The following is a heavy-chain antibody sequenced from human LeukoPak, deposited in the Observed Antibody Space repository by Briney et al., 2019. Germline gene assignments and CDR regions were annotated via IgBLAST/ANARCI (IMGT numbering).Heavy chain of an antibody. J-gene: IGHJ6*02. Sequence: SETLSLTCAVYGGSFSGYYWSWIRQPPGKGLEWIGEINHSGSTNYNPSLKSRVTISVDTSKNQFSLQLNSVTPEDTAVYYCARVSHGYSSGWSDYYYYGMDVWGQGTTVTVSS. D-gene: IGHD6-19*01. V-gene: IGHV4-34*01. CDR3: ARVSHGYSSGWSDYYYYGMDV. CDR2: INHSGST. CDR1: GGSFSGYY.